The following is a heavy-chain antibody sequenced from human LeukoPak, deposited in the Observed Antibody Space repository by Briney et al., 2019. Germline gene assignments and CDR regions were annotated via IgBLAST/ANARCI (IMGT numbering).Heavy chain of an antibody. J-gene: IGHJ6*03. CDR2: IYYSGST. D-gene: IGHD3-22*01. V-gene: IGHV4-61*01. CDR3: ARVYYDSSGYQYYYYYYMDV. Sequence: ASETLSLTCTVSGGSISSSSYYWSWIRQAPGKELEWIGYIYYSGSTNYNPALKSRVTISVDTSKNQFSLKLSSVTAADTAVYYCARVYYDSSGYQYYYYYYMDVWGKGTTVTVSS. CDR1: GGSISSSSYY.